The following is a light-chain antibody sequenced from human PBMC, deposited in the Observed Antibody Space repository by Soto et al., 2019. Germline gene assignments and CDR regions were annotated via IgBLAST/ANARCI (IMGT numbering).Light chain of an antibody. J-gene: IGKJ4*01. CDR1: PGIGST. V-gene: IGKV3-15*01. CDR2: GAS. Sequence: EIVMTQSPATLSVSPGARATLSCRASPGIGSTLAWYQQKPGQTPRLLIYGASTRATGVPARFSGSGSGTEFTLTINSLQSEDFAVYYCQRYNNWPLTFGGGTKVEIK. CDR3: QRYNNWPLT.